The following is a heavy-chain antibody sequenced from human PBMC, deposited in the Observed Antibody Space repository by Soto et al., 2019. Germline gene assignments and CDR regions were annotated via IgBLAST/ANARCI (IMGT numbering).Heavy chain of an antibody. V-gene: IGHV1-18*01. Sequence: GASVKVSCKASGYTFTSYGISWVRQAPGQGLEWMGWISAYNGNTNYAQKLQGRVTMTTDTSTSTAYMELRSLRSDDTAVYYCASGSPYCSSTSCDYYYNYMDVWGKGTTVTVSS. CDR3: ASGSPYCSSTSCDYYYNYMDV. J-gene: IGHJ6*03. CDR2: ISAYNGNT. CDR1: GYTFTSYG. D-gene: IGHD2-2*01.